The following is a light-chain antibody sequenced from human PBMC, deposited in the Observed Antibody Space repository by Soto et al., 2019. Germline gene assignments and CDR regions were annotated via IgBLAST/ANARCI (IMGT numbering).Light chain of an antibody. J-gene: IGKJ1*01. CDR2: DAS. Sequence: DIQMTPSPPSLSASVGDRVTITCRASRDIDDYLAWYQHIAGKAPKLLIYDASSLQPGVPSRFTGSGSGTYFTLTINSLQPEDVATYYCQKYNKAPWTFGQGTKV. V-gene: IGKV1-27*01. CDR1: RDIDDY. CDR3: QKYNKAPWT.